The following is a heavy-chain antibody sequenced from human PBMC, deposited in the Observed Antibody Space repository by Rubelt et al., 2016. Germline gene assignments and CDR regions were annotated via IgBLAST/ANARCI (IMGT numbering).Heavy chain of an antibody. CDR2: INHSGST. Sequence: QVQLQQWGAGLLKPSETLSLTCAVYGGSFSGYYWSWIRQPPGKGLEWIGEINHSGSTNYNPSLKSRVTISVDTSKNQFSLKLNSVTAADTAVYYCARHAFIVTTGSFWDYWGQGTLITVSS. V-gene: IGHV4-34*01. J-gene: IGHJ4*02. CDR1: GGSFSGYY. D-gene: IGHD4-17*01. CDR3: ARHAFIVTTGSFWDY.